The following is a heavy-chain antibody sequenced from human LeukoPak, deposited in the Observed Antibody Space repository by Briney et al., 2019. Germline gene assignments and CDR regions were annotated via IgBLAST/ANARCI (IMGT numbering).Heavy chain of an antibody. V-gene: IGHV3-23*01. D-gene: IGHD3-22*01. CDR2: ISGSGGTA. CDR3: AKKGYYDGSGYYMYYFDH. Sequence: GGSLRLSCAAFGFTFRSYAMSWVRQAPGKGLEWVSAISGSGGTAYYADSVKGRFTISRDNSKNTLYLQMNSLRAEDTAVYYCAKKGYYDGSGYYMYYFDHWGQGTLVTVSS. J-gene: IGHJ4*02. CDR1: GFTFRSYA.